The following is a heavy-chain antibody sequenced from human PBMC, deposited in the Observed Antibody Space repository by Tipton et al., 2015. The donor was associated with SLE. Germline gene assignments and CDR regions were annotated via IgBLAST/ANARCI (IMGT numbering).Heavy chain of an antibody. CDR1: GDSISNNY. J-gene: IGHJ6*02. Sequence: LRLSCTVSGDSISNNYWSWIRQPPGKGLEWIGNINYSGNTKYNPSLKSRVTISVDTSKNQFSLKLNSVTTADTAVYYCARREYYYAMDVWGQGTTVTVSS. V-gene: IGHV4-59*01. CDR2: INYSGNT. CDR3: ARREYYYAMDV. D-gene: IGHD3-16*01.